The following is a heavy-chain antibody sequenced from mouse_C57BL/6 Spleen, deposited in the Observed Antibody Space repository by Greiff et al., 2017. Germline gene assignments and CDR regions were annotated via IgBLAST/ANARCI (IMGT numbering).Heavy chain of an antibody. V-gene: IGHV1-15*01. CDR3: TRSVYGSSPDY. J-gene: IGHJ2*01. CDR1: GYTFTDYE. D-gene: IGHD1-1*01. CDR2: IDPETGGT. Sequence: VKLMESGAELVRPGASVTLSCKASGYTFTDYEMHWVKQTPVHGLEWIGAIDPETGGTAYNQKFKGKAILTADKSSSTAYMELRSLTSEDSAVYYCTRSVYGSSPDYWGQGTTLTVSS.